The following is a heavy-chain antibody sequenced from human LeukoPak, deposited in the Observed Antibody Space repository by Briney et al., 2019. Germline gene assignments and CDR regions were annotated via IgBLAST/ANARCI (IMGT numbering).Heavy chain of an antibody. V-gene: IGHV4-39*01. Sequence: SETLSLTCTVSGGSISSSSYYWGWLRQPPGKGLEWIGSIYYSGSTYYNPSLKSRVTISVDTSKNQFSLKLSSVTAADTAVYYCARFPPTDAFDIWGQGTMVTVSS. CDR1: GGSISSSSYY. CDR3: ARFPPTDAFDI. J-gene: IGHJ3*02. CDR2: IYYSGST.